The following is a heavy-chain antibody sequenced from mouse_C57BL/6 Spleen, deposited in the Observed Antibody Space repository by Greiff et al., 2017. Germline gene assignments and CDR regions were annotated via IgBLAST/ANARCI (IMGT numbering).Heavy chain of an antibody. CDR3: TRYYGSSPFAY. V-gene: IGHV6-3*01. J-gene: IGHJ3*01. D-gene: IGHD1-1*01. CDR1: GFTFSNYW. CDR2: IRLKSDYYAT. Sequence: EVKVIESGGGLVQPGGSMKLSCVASGFTFSNYWMNWVRQSPEKGLEWVAQIRLKSDYYATHYAESVKGGFTISRDDSKSSVYLQMNNLRAEDTGIYYCTRYYGSSPFAYWGQGTLVTVSA.